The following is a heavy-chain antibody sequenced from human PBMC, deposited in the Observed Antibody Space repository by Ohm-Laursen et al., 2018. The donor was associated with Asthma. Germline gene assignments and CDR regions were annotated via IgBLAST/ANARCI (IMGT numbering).Heavy chain of an antibody. CDR3: ATWTGNYPLDV. J-gene: IGHJ6*02. V-gene: IGHV3-23*01. CDR1: GFTFSSYA. CDR2: ISGGGDNT. Sequence: SLRLSCAASGFTFSSYAMSWVRQAPGKGLEWVSAISGGGDNTNYADSVKGRFTISRDNSKNTLYLLLNSLRADDTAVYYCATWTGNYPLDVWGQGTKVTVSS. D-gene: IGHD3/OR15-3a*01.